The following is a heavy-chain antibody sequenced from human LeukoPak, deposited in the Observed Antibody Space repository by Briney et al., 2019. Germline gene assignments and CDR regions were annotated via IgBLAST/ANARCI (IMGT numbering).Heavy chain of an antibody. Sequence: GGSLRLSCAASGFTFSSYAMSWVRQAPGMGLVGVSRLPPDELGITYADSVKGRFTVSRDNAKNTVYLQMNNLRVDDTAMYYCVGTIASRGSEYWGQGALVTVSS. J-gene: IGHJ4*02. CDR1: GFTFSSYA. V-gene: IGHV3-74*01. CDR3: VGTIASRGSEY. CDR2: LPPDELGI. D-gene: IGHD6-6*01.